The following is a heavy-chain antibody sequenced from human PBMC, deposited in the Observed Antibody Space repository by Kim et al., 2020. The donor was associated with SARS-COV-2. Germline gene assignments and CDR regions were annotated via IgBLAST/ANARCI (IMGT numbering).Heavy chain of an antibody. J-gene: IGHJ6*03. CDR2: IYYSGST. CDR3: ARVYDFWSGYRIYRLYYYYYYMDV. D-gene: IGHD3-3*01. Sequence: SETLSLTCTVSGGSISSGDYYWSWIRQPPGKGLEWIGYIYYSGSTYYNPSLKSRVTISVDTSKNQFSLKLSSVTAADTAVYYCARVYDFWSGYRIYRLYYYYYYMDVWGKGTTVTVSS. CDR1: GGSISSGDYY. V-gene: IGHV4-30-4*01.